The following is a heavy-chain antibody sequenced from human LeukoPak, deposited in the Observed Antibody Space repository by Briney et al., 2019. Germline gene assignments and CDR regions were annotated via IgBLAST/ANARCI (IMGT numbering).Heavy chain of an antibody. CDR3: ARGGRSGYYLSAFDI. Sequence: SETLSLTCTVSGGSISSGGYYWSWIRQPPGKGLEWIGYIYHSGSTYYNPSLKSRVTISVDRSKNQFSLKLSSVTAADTAVYYCARGGRSGYYLSAFDIWGQGTMVTVSS. CDR1: GGSISSGGYY. CDR2: IYHSGST. D-gene: IGHD3-22*01. V-gene: IGHV4-30-2*01. J-gene: IGHJ3*02.